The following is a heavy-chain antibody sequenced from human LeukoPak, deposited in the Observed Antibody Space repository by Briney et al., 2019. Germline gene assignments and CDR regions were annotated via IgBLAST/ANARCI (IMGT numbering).Heavy chain of an antibody. Sequence: SETLSLTCTVSGGSISSGDYYWSWIRQPPGKGLEWIGYIYYTGGTYYNPSLKSRVTISVDMSKNQFSLKLSSVTAADMAVYYCARGTCSGGNCYGWFDPWGQGTLVTVSS. V-gene: IGHV4-30-4*08. D-gene: IGHD2-15*01. CDR2: IYYTGGT. CDR3: ARGTCSGGNCYGWFDP. J-gene: IGHJ5*02. CDR1: GGSISSGDYY.